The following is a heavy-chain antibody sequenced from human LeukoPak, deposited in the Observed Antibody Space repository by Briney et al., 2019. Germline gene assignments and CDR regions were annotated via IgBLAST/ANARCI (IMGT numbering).Heavy chain of an antibody. CDR1: GYTFTSYG. J-gene: IGHJ4*02. Sequence: ASVKVSCKASGYTFTSYGISWVRQAPGQGLEWMGWISANNGDTHYAQSLQGRVTMTTDTSTSTAYMDLRSLRSDDTAAYYCARTDDWGYYFDYWGQGTLVTVSS. CDR2: ISANNGDT. D-gene: IGHD3-9*01. V-gene: IGHV1-18*01. CDR3: ARTDDWGYYFDY.